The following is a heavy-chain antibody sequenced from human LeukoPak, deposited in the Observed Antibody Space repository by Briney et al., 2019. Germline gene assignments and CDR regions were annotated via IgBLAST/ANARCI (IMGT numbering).Heavy chain of an antibody. J-gene: IGHJ4*02. CDR3: AKGYCSSTSCYKSYFDY. CDR2: ISYDGSNK. D-gene: IGHD2-2*02. V-gene: IGHV3-30*18. Sequence: GASLRLSCAASGFTFSSYGMHWVRQAPGKGLEWVAVISYDGSNKYYADSVKGRFTISRDNSKNTLYLQMNSLRAEDTAVYYCAKGYCSSTSCYKSYFDYWGQGTLVTVSS. CDR1: GFTFSSYG.